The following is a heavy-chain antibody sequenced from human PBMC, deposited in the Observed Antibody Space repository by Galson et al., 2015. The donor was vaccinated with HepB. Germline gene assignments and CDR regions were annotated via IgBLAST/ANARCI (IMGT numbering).Heavy chain of an antibody. CDR1: GYTLTELS. Sequence: SVKVSCKVSGYTLTELSMHWVRQAPGKGLEWMGGFDPEDGETIYAQKFQGRVTMTEGTSTDTAYMGLSSLRSEDTAVYYCATMALSITGTHWFDPWGQGTLVTVSS. CDR3: ATMALSITGTHWFDP. CDR2: FDPEDGET. V-gene: IGHV1-24*01. D-gene: IGHD1-7*01. J-gene: IGHJ5*02.